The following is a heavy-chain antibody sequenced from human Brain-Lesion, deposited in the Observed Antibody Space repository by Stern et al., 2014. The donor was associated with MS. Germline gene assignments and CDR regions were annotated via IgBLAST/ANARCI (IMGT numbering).Heavy chain of an antibody. D-gene: IGHD1-26*01. CDR2: FDPEDGET. J-gene: IGHJ6*02. Sequence: DQLVESGAEVKKPGASVKVSCKVSGYTLTEFSMHWVRQAPGKGLEWMGGFDPEDGETIYAQKFQGRVAMTEDTSTDTAYMELSSLRSEDTAVYYCATGGRVGAPTYYGMDVWGQGTAVTVSS. CDR3: ATGGRVGAPTYYGMDV. V-gene: IGHV1-24*01. CDR1: GYTLTEFS.